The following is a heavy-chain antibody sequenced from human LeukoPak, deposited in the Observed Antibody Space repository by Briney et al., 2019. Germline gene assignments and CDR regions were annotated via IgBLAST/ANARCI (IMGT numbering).Heavy chain of an antibody. Sequence: GGSLRLSCAASGFTFSSYAMSWVRQAPGKGLEWVSAISSSGGSTYYADSVKGRFTISRDNSKNTLYLQMNSLRAEDTAVYYCAKDDPDYGGNPGAPDYWGQGTLVTVSS. CDR1: GFTFSSYA. CDR3: AKDDPDYGGNPGAPDY. V-gene: IGHV3-23*01. D-gene: IGHD4-23*01. CDR2: ISSSGGST. J-gene: IGHJ4*02.